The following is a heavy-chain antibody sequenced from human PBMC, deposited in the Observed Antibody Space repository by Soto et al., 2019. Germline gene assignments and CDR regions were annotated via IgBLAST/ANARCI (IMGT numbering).Heavy chain of an antibody. CDR1: GGSISRGGYS. CDR2: IYHSGST. J-gene: IGHJ5*02. CDR3: ARGITLRFDP. Sequence: TSETLSLTCAVSGGSISRGGYSWSWIRQPPGKGLEWIGYIYHSGSTYYNPSLKSRVTISVDRSKNQFSLKLSSVTAADTAVYYCARGITLRFDPWGQGTLVTVSS. V-gene: IGHV4-30-2*01. D-gene: IGHD3-22*01.